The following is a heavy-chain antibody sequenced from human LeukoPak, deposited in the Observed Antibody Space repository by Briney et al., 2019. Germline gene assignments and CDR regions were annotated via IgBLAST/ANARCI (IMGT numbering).Heavy chain of an antibody. D-gene: IGHD6-13*01. CDR1: GFTFSSYA. J-gene: IGHJ4*02. CDR2: IGGSSGFT. V-gene: IGHV3-23*01. Sequence: GGSLRLSCAASGFTFSSYAMNWVRQAPGKGLEWVSAIGGSSGFTFYADSVNGRFTISRDNSKNTLYLQMNSLRDEDTAVYYCAKPPQGTWSFFDYWGQGTLVTVSS. CDR3: AKPPQGTWSFFDY.